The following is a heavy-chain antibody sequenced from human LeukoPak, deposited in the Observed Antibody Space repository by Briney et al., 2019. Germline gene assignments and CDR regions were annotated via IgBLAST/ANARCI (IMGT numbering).Heavy chain of an antibody. CDR1: GFTFSSYA. J-gene: IGHJ4*02. D-gene: IGHD6-19*01. Sequence: GGSLRLSCAASGFTFSSYAMSWVRQAPGKRLEWVSAISGGGGTTYYADSVKGRFTISSDNSKNTLYLQMNSLRAEDTAVYYCAKGRRSSGWGSEADYWGQGTLVTVSS. V-gene: IGHV3-23*01. CDR3: AKGRRSSGWGSEADY. CDR2: ISGGGGTT.